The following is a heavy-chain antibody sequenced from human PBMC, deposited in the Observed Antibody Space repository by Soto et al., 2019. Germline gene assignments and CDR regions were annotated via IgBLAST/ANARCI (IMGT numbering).Heavy chain of an antibody. D-gene: IGHD6-19*01. J-gene: IGHJ3*02. CDR1: GFTFSSYG. Sequence: GGSLRLSCAASGFTFSSYGMHWVRQAPGKGLEWVAVISYDGSNKYYADSVKGRFTITRDNSKNTLYLQMNSLRAEDTAVYYCAKGVEVAGTAFDIWGQGTMVTVSS. CDR3: AKGVEVAGTAFDI. V-gene: IGHV3-30*18. CDR2: ISYDGSNK.